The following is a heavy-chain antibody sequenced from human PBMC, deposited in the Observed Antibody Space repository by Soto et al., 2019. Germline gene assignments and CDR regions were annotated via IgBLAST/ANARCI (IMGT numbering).Heavy chain of an antibody. CDR2: IYYSGST. V-gene: IGHV4-30-4*01. J-gene: IGHJ6*02. Sequence: SETLSLTCTVSGASISSSVYYWSLILQPPGKGLEWIGYIYYSGSTYYNPSLKSRVTISVDTSKNKFSLKLSSVTAADTAVYYCARGTSSSYAMDVWGQGTTVTVSS. CDR3: ARGTSSSYAMDV. CDR1: GASISSSVYY.